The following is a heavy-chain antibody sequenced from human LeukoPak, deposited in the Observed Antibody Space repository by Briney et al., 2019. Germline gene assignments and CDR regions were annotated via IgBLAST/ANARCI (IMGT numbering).Heavy chain of an antibody. CDR3: AKGYSSSWSIEYFQH. J-gene: IGHJ1*01. V-gene: IGHV3-30*18. Sequence: GGSLRLSCAASGFTFSSYGMHWVRQAPGKGLEWVAVISYDGSNKYYADSVKGRFTISRDNSKNTMYLQMNSLRDEDTAVYYCAKGYSSSWSIEYFQHWGQGTLVTVSS. D-gene: IGHD6-13*01. CDR1: GFTFSSYG. CDR2: ISYDGSNK.